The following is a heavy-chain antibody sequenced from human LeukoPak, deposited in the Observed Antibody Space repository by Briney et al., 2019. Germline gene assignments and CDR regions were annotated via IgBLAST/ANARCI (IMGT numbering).Heavy chain of an antibody. J-gene: IGHJ4*02. Sequence: GGSLRLSCAASGFTFSNSAMGWVRQAPGKGLEWVSAINSGGGSTSAESVKGRFTISRDNSKNTLYLQMNSLRAEDTAVYYCAKVSDGAGSYRPFDYWGQGTLVTVSS. D-gene: IGHD3-10*01. CDR3: AKVSDGAGSYRPFDY. CDR2: INSGGGST. CDR1: GFTFSNSA. V-gene: IGHV3-23*01.